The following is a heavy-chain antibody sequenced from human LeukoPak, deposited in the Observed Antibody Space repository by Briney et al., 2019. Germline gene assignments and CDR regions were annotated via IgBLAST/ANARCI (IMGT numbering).Heavy chain of an antibody. D-gene: IGHD1/OR15-1a*01. Sequence: PGGSLRLSCAASGFTFSSYTMNWVRQAPGKGLEWVASITRSSSYIHYADLVKGRFTISRDNAENSMYLQMNNVRDDDTAVYYCVTRASVNGKTRFWGQGTLVTVSS. CDR3: VTRASVNGKTRF. CDR1: GFTFSSYT. J-gene: IGHJ4*02. CDR2: ITRSSSYI. V-gene: IGHV3-21*01.